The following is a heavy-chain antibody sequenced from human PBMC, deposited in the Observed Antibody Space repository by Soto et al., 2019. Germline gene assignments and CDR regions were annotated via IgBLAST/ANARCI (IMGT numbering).Heavy chain of an antibody. Sequence: PGGSLRLSCAASRFTFTTYAMNWVRQAPGKGLEWVALMSSDGTNEHYADSVRGRFTVSRDNSRNTLFLQMNNLRTDDTAVYYCARAREPEYSSAIFFDIWGQGALVTVSS. CDR1: RFTFTTYA. J-gene: IGHJ4*02. V-gene: IGHV3-30-3*01. CDR3: ARAREPEYSSAIFFDI. D-gene: IGHD5-18*01. CDR2: MSSDGTNE.